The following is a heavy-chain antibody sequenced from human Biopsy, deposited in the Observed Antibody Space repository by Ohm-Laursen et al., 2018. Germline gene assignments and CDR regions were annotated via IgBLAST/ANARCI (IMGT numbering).Heavy chain of an antibody. CDR3: VRQGGYFQN. CDR1: GGSVGSGTFH. Sequence: PSETLSLTCSVSGGSVGSGTFHWGWIRQPPGKGLEWIGHVYYTGNTNYNPSLKSRVTISMDMSKNQFSLRLSSVTAADTAVYYCVRQGGYFQNWGPGSQVAVSS. J-gene: IGHJ1*01. D-gene: IGHD5-12*01. CDR2: VYYTGNT. V-gene: IGHV4-61*01.